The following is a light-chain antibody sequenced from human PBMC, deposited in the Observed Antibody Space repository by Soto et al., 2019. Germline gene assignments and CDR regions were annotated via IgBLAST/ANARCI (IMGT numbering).Light chain of an antibody. CDR1: QSISSW. J-gene: IGKJ1*01. CDR3: QRYNSYTWT. CDR2: DAS. V-gene: IGKV1-5*01. Sequence: DIQRTQSPSTLSASVGDRVTITCLASQSISSWLAWYQQKPVKAPKLLIYDASSLESGVPSRFSGSGSGTEFTLTISSLQPDDFATYSCQRYNSYTWTFGQGTKVDIK.